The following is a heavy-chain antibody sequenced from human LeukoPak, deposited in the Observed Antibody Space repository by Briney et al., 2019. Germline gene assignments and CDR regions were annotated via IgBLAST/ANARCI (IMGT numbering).Heavy chain of an antibody. D-gene: IGHD1-1*01. J-gene: IGHJ6*02. CDR2: MNPNSGNT. Sequence: ASVKVSCKASGYTFTSYDINWVRQATGQGLEWMGWMNPNSGNTGYAQKFQGRVTMTRNTSISTAYMELSSLRSEDTAVYYCARGGTSYGPYYYYYYGMDVWGQGTTVTASS. CDR3: ARGGTSYGPYYYYYYGMDV. CDR1: GYTFTSYD. V-gene: IGHV1-8*01.